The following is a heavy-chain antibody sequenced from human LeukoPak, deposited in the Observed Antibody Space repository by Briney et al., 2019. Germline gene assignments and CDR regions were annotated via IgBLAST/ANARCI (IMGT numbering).Heavy chain of an antibody. CDR2: IYPGDSDT. V-gene: IGHV5-51*01. D-gene: IGHD6-6*01. Sequence: GESLKISCKGSGYSFTSYWIVWVRQVPGKGLEWMGIIYPGDSDTRYSPSFQGQVTISADKSITTAYLQWSSLKASDTAIYYCARWGRSSVDGMDVWGQGTTVTVSS. J-gene: IGHJ6*02. CDR3: ARWGRSSVDGMDV. CDR1: GYSFTSYW.